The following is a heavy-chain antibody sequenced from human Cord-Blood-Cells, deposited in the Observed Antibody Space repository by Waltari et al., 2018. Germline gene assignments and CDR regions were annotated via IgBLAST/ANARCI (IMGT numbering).Heavy chain of an antibody. V-gene: IGHV3-30*03. J-gene: IGHJ4*02. D-gene: IGHD1-26*01. CDR3: ARTSGSYDY. CDR2: ISYDGSNK. CDR1: GFTFSSYG. Sequence: GESGGGVVKPGRSLRLSCAASGFTFSSYGMHWVRQAPGKGLEWVAVISYDGSNKYYADSVKGRFTISRDNSKNTLYLQMNSLRAEDTAVYYCARTSGSYDYWGQGTLVTVSS.